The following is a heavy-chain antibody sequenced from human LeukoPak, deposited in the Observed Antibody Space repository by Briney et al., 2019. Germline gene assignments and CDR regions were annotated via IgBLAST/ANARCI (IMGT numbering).Heavy chain of an antibody. CDR1: GGSISSYY. J-gene: IGHJ4*02. V-gene: IGHV4-4*07. Sequence: PSETLSLTCTVSGGSISSYYWSWIRQPAGKGLEWIGRIYTSGSTNYNPSLKSRVTMSVDTSKNQFSLKLSSVTAADTAVYYCARASYSSSWYYFDYWGQGTLVTVPS. CDR2: IYTSGST. CDR3: ARASYSSSWYYFDY. D-gene: IGHD6-13*01.